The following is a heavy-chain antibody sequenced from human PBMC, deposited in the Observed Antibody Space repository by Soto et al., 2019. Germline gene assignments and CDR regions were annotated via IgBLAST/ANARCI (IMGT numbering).Heavy chain of an antibody. D-gene: IGHD6-19*01. CDR2: ISSSSSYI. CDR3: ASQNEQWLES. V-gene: IGHV3-21*01. Sequence: EVQLVESGGGLDKHGGSLRLSCAASGFTFSSYSMNWVRQAPGKGLEWVSSISSSSSYIYYADSVKGRFTISRDNAKNSLYLQMNSLRAEDTAVYYCASQNEQWLESWGQGTLVTVSS. CDR1: GFTFSSYS. J-gene: IGHJ5*02.